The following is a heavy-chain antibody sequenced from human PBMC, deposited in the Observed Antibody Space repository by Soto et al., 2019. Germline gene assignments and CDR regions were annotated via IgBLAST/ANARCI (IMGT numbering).Heavy chain of an antibody. D-gene: IGHD1-26*01. Sequence: GASVKVSCKASGYTFTTYALRWVRQAPGQRPEWMGWINPASGHTKYSKKFQDRVTITRDTSASTGYMELSSLRSEDTAVYYCGRSVVGATGEILYNAMDVWGQGTTVTVSS. J-gene: IGHJ6*02. CDR3: GRSVVGATGEILYNAMDV. V-gene: IGHV1-3*01. CDR1: GYTFTTYA. CDR2: INPASGHT.